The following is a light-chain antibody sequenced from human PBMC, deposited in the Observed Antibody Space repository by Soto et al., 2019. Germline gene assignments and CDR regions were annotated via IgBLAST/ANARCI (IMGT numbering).Light chain of an antibody. Sequence: QSVLAQPRSVSGSPGQSVTISCTGTSSNVGGYNYVSWYQHHPGKAPKLVIYDVYNRPSGVPDRFSGSKSDNTASLTISGLQAEDEADYYCSSYTTSSTRVFGGGTKVTVL. CDR3: SSYTTSSTRV. V-gene: IGLV2-11*01. CDR1: SSNVGGYNY. CDR2: DVY. J-gene: IGLJ3*02.